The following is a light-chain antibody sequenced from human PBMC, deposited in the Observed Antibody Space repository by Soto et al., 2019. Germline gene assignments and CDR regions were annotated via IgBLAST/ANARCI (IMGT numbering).Light chain of an antibody. Sequence: DIVMTQSPDSLAVSLGERATINCKSSQSVLNRSNNKKHLAWYQQKPGQPPKLLIYWASTRESGVPDRFSGSGSGTDFTLTISSLQAEDVAVYYCQQYYDGQWTFGQGTKVEV. CDR2: WAS. CDR3: QQYYDGQWT. CDR1: QSVLNRSNNKKH. V-gene: IGKV4-1*01. J-gene: IGKJ1*01.